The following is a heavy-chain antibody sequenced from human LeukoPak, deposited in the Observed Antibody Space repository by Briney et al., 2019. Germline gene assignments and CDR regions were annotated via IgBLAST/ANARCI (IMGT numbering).Heavy chain of an antibody. V-gene: IGHV1-2*02. CDR3: ATLGGHSLAVQNGY. D-gene: IGHD3-16*01. Sequence: ASVKVSCMASGYTFTDCFMHWVRQAPGQGLEWMGWINPNSGATSYAQKFQGRVTMTRDTSLSTAYMELSRLRSDDTAVYYCATLGGHSLAVQNGYWGQGTLVTVSS. J-gene: IGHJ4*02. CDR1: GYTFTDCF. CDR2: INPNSGAT.